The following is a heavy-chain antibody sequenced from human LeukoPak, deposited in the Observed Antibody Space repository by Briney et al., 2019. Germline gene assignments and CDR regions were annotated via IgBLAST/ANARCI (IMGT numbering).Heavy chain of an antibody. V-gene: IGHV4-34*01. CDR3: ARGRIAARLLRAFDI. J-gene: IGHJ3*02. CDR2: INHSGTT. CDR1: GGSFSGFF. Sequence: SETLSLTCAVDGGSFSGFFWTWIRHSPGKGLEWIGEINHSGTTNYNPSLKNRATVSADTSKAQFSLRLSSVSAADTAVYYCARGRIAARLLRAFDIWGQGTMVTVSS. D-gene: IGHD6-6*01.